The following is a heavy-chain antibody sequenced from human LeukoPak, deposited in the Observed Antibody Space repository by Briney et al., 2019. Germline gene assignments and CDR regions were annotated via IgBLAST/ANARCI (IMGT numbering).Heavy chain of an antibody. CDR1: GGSFSGYY. CDR2: INHSGST. D-gene: IGHD3-22*01. CDR3: ACLTTADAFDI. Sequence: SETLSLTCAVYGGSFSGYYWSWIRQPPGKGLEWIGEINHSGSTNYNPSFKSRVTISVDTSKNQFSLKLSSVTAADTAVYYCACLTTADAFDIWGQGTMVTVSS. J-gene: IGHJ3*02. V-gene: IGHV4-34*01.